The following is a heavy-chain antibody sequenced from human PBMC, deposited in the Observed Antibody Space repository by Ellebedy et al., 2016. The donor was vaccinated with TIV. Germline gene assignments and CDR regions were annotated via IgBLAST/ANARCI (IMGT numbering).Heavy chain of an antibody. Sequence: SETLSLTCTVSGGSLTDYNWSWIRQSPRRGQEWIASIHHTGTTTYNPSLKSRVTISVDTSKHSFSLTLSSVTAADAAVYYCARTVQLAFYINVWGTGITVTVPS. V-gene: IGHV4-59*08. J-gene: IGHJ6*03. CDR3: ARTVQLAFYINV. CDR2: IHHTGTT. D-gene: IGHD1-1*01. CDR1: GGSLTDYN.